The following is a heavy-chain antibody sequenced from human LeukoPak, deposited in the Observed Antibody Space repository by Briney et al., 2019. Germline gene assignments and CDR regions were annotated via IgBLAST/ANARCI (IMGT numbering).Heavy chain of an antibody. V-gene: IGHV1-8*03. CDR3: ARARIDCSSTSCDDAFDI. J-gene: IGHJ3*02. Sequence: GASVKVSCKASGYTFTSYDINWVRQATGQGLEWMGWMNPNSGNTGYAQKFQGRVTITRNTSISTAYKELSSLRSEDTAVYYCARARIDCSSTSCDDAFDIWGQGTMVTVSS. CDR1: GYTFTSYD. CDR2: MNPNSGNT. D-gene: IGHD2-2*01.